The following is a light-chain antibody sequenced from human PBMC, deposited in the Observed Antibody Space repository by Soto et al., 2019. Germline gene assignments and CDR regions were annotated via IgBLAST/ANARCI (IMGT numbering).Light chain of an antibody. CDR3: SSYTNSITHV. V-gene: IGLV2-14*03. CDR1: SSDVGGYDY. J-gene: IGLJ3*02. CDR2: GVS. Sequence: QSALTQPASVSGSPGQSITISCTGTSSDVGGYDYVSWYQQHPGKATKLMIYGVSNRPSGVSNRFSGSKSGNTASLTISGLQAEDEADYYCSSYTNSITHVFGGGTKVTVL.